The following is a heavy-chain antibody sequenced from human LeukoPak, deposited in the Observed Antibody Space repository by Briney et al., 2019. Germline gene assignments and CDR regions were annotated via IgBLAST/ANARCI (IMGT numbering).Heavy chain of an antibody. CDR1: GYTFTSYD. CDR3: ARAGSMVPAAIFGYYYYYGMDV. CDR2: MNPTSGNT. J-gene: IGHJ6*02. Sequence: ASVKVSCKASGYTFTSYDINWVRQATGQGLEGMGWMNPTSGNTGYAQKFQGRVTMTRNTSISTAYMELSSLRSEDTAVYYCARAGSMVPAAIFGYYYYYGMDVWGQGTTVTVSS. D-gene: IGHD2-2*01. V-gene: IGHV1-8*01.